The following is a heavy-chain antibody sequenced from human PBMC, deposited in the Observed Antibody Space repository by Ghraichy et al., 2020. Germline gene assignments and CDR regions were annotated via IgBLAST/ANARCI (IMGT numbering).Heavy chain of an antibody. CDR3: ARGLVESVPAAIWSHYYYMDV. Sequence: ASVKVSCKASGYTFTSYDINWVRQATGQGLEWMGWMNPNSGNTGYAQKFQGRVTMTRNTSISTAYMELSSLRSEDTAVYYCARGLVESVPAAIWSHYYYMDVWGKGTTVTVSS. CDR1: GYTFTSYD. D-gene: IGHD2-2*01. V-gene: IGHV1-8*01. J-gene: IGHJ6*03. CDR2: MNPNSGNT.